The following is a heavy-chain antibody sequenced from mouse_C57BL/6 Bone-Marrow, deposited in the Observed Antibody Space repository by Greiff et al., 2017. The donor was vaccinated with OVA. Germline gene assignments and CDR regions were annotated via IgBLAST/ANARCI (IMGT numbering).Heavy chain of an antibody. CDR2: IWSGGST. CDR1: GFSFTSYG. D-gene: IGHD4-1*01. Sequence: VQLQQSGPGLVQPSQSLSITCTVSGFSFTSYGVHWVRQSPGKGLEWLGVIWSGGSTNYNAAFISRLSISKYNSQSQVFFKMNSLQADDTAIYYCARNRANWLYYYAMDYWGQGTSVTVSS. J-gene: IGHJ4*01. V-gene: IGHV2-2*01. CDR3: ARNRANWLYYYAMDY.